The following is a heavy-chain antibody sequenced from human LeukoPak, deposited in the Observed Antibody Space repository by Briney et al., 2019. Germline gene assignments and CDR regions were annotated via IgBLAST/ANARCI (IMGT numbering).Heavy chain of an antibody. CDR2: FSGSSGRT. Sequence: GGSLRLSCAASGFTFSTSSMSWVRQAPGRGLKGVSLFSGSSGRTYYADSVKGRFTISRDNSKNTLYLHMNSLRAEDTAIYYCAKRYCSGGSCYHRYFDYWGQGTLVTVSS. V-gene: IGHV3-23*01. D-gene: IGHD2-15*01. CDR1: GFTFSTSS. J-gene: IGHJ4*02. CDR3: AKRYCSGGSCYHRYFDY.